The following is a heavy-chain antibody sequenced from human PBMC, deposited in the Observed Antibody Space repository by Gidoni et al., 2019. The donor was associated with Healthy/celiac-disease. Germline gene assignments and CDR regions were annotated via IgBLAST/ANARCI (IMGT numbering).Heavy chain of an antibody. CDR2: INHSGTP. CDR1: GGSFSGYY. Sequence: QVQLQQWGAGLLKPSETLSLTCAVYGGSFSGYYWSWIRQPPGKGLEWIGEINHSGTPNYNPSLKSRVTISVDTSKNQFSLKLSSVTAADTAVYYCARGGGSRGSYYYGSGSYYSWGQGTLVTVSS. J-gene: IGHJ4*02. V-gene: IGHV4-34*01. D-gene: IGHD3-10*01. CDR3: ARGGGSRGSYYYGSGSYYS.